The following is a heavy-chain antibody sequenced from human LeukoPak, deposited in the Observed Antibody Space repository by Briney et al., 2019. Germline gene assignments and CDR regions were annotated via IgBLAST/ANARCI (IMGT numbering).Heavy chain of an antibody. CDR3: AKTGLMRYYYDSSGYSHFDY. J-gene: IGHJ4*02. D-gene: IGHD3-22*01. V-gene: IGHV3-30*18. CDR1: GFTFSSYG. Sequence: GRYLRLSCAASGFTFSSYGMHWVRQAPGKGLEWVAVISYDGSNKYYADSVKGRFTISRDNSKNTLYLQMNSLRAEDTAVYYCAKTGLMRYYYDSSGYSHFDYWGQGTLVTVSS. CDR2: ISYDGSNK.